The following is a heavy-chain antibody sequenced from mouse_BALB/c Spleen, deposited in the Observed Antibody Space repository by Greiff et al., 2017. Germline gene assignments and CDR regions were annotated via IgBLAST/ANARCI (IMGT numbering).Heavy chain of an antibody. CDR3: ARGYRYDDYAMDY. V-gene: IGHV5-17*02. CDR1: GFTFSSFG. CDR2: ISSGSSTI. D-gene: IGHD2-14*01. Sequence: EVKLQESGGGLVQPGGSRKLSCAASGFTFSSFGMHWVRQAPEKGLEWVAYISSGSSTIYYADTVKGRFTISRDNPKNTLFLQMTSLRSEDTAMYYCARGYRYDDYAMDYWGQGTSVTVSS. J-gene: IGHJ4*01.